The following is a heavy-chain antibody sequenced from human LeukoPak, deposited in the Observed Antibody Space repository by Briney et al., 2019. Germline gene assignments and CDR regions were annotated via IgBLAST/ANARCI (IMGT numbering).Heavy chain of an antibody. Sequence: SETLSLTCAVSGYSISSGYYWGWIRQPPGKGLEWIGSIYHSGSTYYNPSLKSRVTISVDTSKNQFSLKLSSVTAADTAVYYCARQFANDYSNYGLYPWGQGTLVTVSS. CDR2: IYHSGST. CDR3: ARQFANDYSNYGLYP. D-gene: IGHD4-11*01. J-gene: IGHJ5*02. V-gene: IGHV4-38-2*01. CDR1: GYSISSGYY.